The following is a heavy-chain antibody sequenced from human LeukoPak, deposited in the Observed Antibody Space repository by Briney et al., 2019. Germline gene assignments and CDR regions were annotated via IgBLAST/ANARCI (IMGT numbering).Heavy chain of an antibody. V-gene: IGHV3-23*01. CDR2: ISGSGGST. Sequence: GGSLRLSCAASGFTVSSNYMSWVRQAPGKGLEWVSAISGSGGSTYYADSVKGRFTISRDNSKNTLYLQMNSLRAEDTAVYYCAKGNTMVRGVIDYWGQGTLVTVSS. CDR1: GFTVSSNY. CDR3: AKGNTMVRGVIDY. D-gene: IGHD3-10*01. J-gene: IGHJ4*02.